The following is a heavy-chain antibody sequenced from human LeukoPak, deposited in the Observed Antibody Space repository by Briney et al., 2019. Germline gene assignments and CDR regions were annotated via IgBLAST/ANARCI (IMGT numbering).Heavy chain of an antibody. CDR3: AGEYQLLYAPYYYYMDV. D-gene: IGHD2-2*02. CDR1: GFTFSSYA. CDR2: ISGSGGST. J-gene: IGHJ6*03. Sequence: GGSLRLSCAASGFTFSSYAMSWVRQAPGKGLEWVSAISGSGGSTYYADSVKGRFTISRDSSKNTLYLQMNSLRAEDTAVYYCAGEYQLLYAPYYYYMDVWGKGTTVTVSS. V-gene: IGHV3-23*01.